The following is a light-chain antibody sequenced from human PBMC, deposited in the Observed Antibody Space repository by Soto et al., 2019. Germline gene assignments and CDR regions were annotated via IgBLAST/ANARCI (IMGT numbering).Light chain of an antibody. CDR3: QQYGASPIYT. CDR1: QSVSSTY. V-gene: IGKV3-20*01. CDR2: GAS. Sequence: IVLTQSPGTLSLSPGERATLSCRASQSVSSTYLAWYQQKPGQPPRLLIFGASNRAAGTPDRFSGSGSGRDFTLTISRLEPEDFAVYYCQQYGASPIYTFGQGTKLEIK. J-gene: IGKJ2*01.